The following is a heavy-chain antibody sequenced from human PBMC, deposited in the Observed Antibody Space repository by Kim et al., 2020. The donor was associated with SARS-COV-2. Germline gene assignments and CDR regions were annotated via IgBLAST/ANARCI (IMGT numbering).Heavy chain of an antibody. CDR1: GFTFSDYY. D-gene: IGHD5-18*01. CDR2: ISSSTSHT. V-gene: IGHV3-11*06. CDR3: ARDSRGYTYGANDY. Sequence: GGSLRLSCAASGFTFSDYYMSWIRQAPGKGLEWVSYISSSTSHTNYAESMKGRFTISRDNAKNSLYLQMNSLRAGDTAVYYCARDSRGYTYGANDYWGQGTLVTVYS. J-gene: IGHJ4*02.